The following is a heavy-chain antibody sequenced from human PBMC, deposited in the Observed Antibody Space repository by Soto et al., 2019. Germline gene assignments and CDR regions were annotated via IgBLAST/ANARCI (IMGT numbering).Heavy chain of an antibody. V-gene: IGHV4-30-4*01. Sequence: SETLSLTCTVSGGSISSGDYYWSWIRQPPGKGLEWIGYIYYTGSTYYNPSLKSRLTISVDTSKNQFSLKLTSVTAADTDVYFCARSQKGHFDYWGQGTLVTVSS. J-gene: IGHJ4*02. CDR2: IYYTGST. CDR1: GGSISSGDYY. CDR3: ARSQKGHFDY.